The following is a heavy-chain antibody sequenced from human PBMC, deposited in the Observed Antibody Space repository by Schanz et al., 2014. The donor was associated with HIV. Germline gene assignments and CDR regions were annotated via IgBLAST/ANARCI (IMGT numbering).Heavy chain of an antibody. V-gene: IGHV3-74*02. Sequence: EVQLLEFGGGLVRPGESLRLSCLASGFTFNNYAMSWVRQAPGKGPVWVSRMNNDVSSRLYADSVKGRFTISRDNAKNTLYLQMNSLRDEDPAVYYCARRSSDGGYYDNWGQGTLVTVSS. CDR2: MNNDVSSR. CDR1: GFTFNNYA. J-gene: IGHJ4*02. CDR3: ARRSSDGGYYDN. D-gene: IGHD2-15*01.